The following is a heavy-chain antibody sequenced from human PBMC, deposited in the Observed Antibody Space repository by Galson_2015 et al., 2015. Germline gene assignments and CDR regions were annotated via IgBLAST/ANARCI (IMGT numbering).Heavy chain of an antibody. Sequence: SETLSLTCTVSGGSISSYYWSWIRQPPGKGLEWIGYIYYSGSTNYNPSLKSRVTISVDTSKNQFSLKLSSVTAADTAVYYCARVGNYQLLGDWFDPWGQGTLVTVSS. CDR1: GGSISSYY. V-gene: IGHV4-59*01. D-gene: IGHD2-2*01. CDR3: ARVGNYQLLGDWFDP. CDR2: IYYSGST. J-gene: IGHJ5*02.